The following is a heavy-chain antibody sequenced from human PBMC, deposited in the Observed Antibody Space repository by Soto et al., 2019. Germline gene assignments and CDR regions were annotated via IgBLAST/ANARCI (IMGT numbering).Heavy chain of an antibody. D-gene: IGHD1-1*01. CDR3: VTGNQNFFDY. CDR1: GFTFRTFG. Sequence: QVLLVETGGGVVQPGRSLRLSCAASGFTFRTFGMYWVRQAPGKGPEWLSVIWNDGSKKFYADSVRGRFTISRDNSNNTLYLQMDSLRPEDTAVYYCVTGNQNFFDYWGQGTLVIVSS. CDR2: IWNDGSKK. J-gene: IGHJ4*02. V-gene: IGHV3-33*01.